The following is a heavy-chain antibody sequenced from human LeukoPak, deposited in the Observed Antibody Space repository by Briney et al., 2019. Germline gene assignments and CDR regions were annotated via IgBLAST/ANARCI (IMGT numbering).Heavy chain of an antibody. V-gene: IGHV4-34*01. J-gene: IGHJ5*02. Sequence: SETLSLTCAVYGVSFSGYYWSWIRQPPGKGLEWIGEINHSGNTNYNPSLKSRVTISVDTSKNQFSLKVSSVTAADTAVYYCASQRAAAGTVWFDPWGQGTLVTVSS. D-gene: IGHD6-13*01. CDR2: INHSGNT. CDR3: ASQRAAAGTVWFDP. CDR1: GVSFSGYY.